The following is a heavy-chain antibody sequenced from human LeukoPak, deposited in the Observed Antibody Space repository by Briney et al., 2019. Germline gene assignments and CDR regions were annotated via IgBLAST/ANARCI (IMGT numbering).Heavy chain of an antibody. CDR3: AKGAAYSTTGRPYYFDY. J-gene: IGHJ4*02. V-gene: IGHV3-13*01. Sequence: GGSLRLSCVASGFTFTKYDMHWVRHPPGKSLQWVSSIGTSGDAYSLDSVEGRFTISREDATDCLHLQMSSLRAEDTAVYYCAKGAAYSTTGRPYYFDYWGQGILVTVSS. CDR2: IGTSGDA. D-gene: IGHD2/OR15-2a*01. CDR1: GFTFTKYD.